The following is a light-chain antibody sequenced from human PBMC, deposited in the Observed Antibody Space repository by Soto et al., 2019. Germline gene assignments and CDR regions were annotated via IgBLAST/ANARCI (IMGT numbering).Light chain of an antibody. CDR1: NSNIASNT. J-gene: IGLJ1*01. CDR2: YNN. CDR3: AAWDHTLKRHV. V-gene: IGLV1-44*01. Sequence: QSVLTQPPSASETPGQTVSISCSGSNSNIASNTVNWYQHLPGTAPKLLIYYNNQRPSGVPDRFSGSKSGTSASLAISGLQSEDASDYYCAAWDHTLKRHVFGTGTKLTVL.